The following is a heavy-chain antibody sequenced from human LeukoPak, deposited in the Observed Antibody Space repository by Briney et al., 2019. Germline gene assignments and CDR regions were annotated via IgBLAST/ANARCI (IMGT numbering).Heavy chain of an antibody. D-gene: IGHD3-10*01. J-gene: IGHJ4*02. CDR2: IRYDGSNK. V-gene: IGHV3-30*02. Sequence: GGSLRLSCAASGFTFSSYGMHWVRQAPGKGLEWVAFIRYDGSNKYYADSVKGRFTISRDNSKNTLYLQMNSLRAEDTAVYYCAKDPSLWFGESLTYYFDYWGQGTLVTVSS. CDR3: AKDPSLWFGESLTYYFDY. CDR1: GFTFSSYG.